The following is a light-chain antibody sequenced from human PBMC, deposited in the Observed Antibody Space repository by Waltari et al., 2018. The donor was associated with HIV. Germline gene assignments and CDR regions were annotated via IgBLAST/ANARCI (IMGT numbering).Light chain of an antibody. CDR1: QSISSK. J-gene: IGKJ1*01. CDR2: GPS. CDR3: QQYQSWPWT. V-gene: IGKV3-15*01. Sequence: EIVMTQSTATLSVSPGERATLSCRASQSISSKLAWYQQKPGQAPRLLIYGPSTRATGIPARFSGSGSGTEFTLTISSLQSEDFAIYYCQQYQSWPWTFGQGTKVEIK.